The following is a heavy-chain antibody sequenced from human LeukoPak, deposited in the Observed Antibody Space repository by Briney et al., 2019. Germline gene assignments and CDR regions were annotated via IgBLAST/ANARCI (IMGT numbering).Heavy chain of an antibody. D-gene: IGHD4-17*01. CDR2: TNHRGRT. Sequence: PSETLSLTCAVYGESFNDYYWSWIRQPPGKGLEWIGETNHRGRTNYNPSLKSRVTISVDTSKNQFSLRLSSVTAADTAMYYCARVDYGDYSKDFDYWGQGILVTVSS. J-gene: IGHJ4*02. CDR1: GESFNDYY. V-gene: IGHV4-34*01. CDR3: ARVDYGDYSKDFDY.